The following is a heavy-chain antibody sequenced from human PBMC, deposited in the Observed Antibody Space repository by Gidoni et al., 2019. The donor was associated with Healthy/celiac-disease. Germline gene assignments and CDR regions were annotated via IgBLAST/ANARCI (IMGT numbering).Heavy chain of an antibody. Sequence: QVQLVQSGAEVKKPGSSVKVSCKASGGTFSSYTLSWVRQAPGQGLEWMGRIIPILGIANYAQKFQGRVTITADKSTSTAYMELSSLRSEDTAVYYCARDLTDYSHRYNWFDPWGQGTLVTVSS. D-gene: IGHD4-4*01. V-gene: IGHV1-69*08. J-gene: IGHJ5*02. CDR1: GGTFSSYT. CDR3: ARDLTDYSHRYNWFDP. CDR2: IIPILGIA.